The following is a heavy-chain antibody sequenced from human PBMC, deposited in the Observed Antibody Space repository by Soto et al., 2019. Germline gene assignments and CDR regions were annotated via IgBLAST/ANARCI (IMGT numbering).Heavy chain of an antibody. V-gene: IGHV4-34*01. J-gene: IGHJ6*03. Sequence: SETLSLTCAVYGGSFSGYYWSWIRQPPGKGLEWIGEINHSGSTNYNPSLKSRVTISVDTSKNQFSLKLSPVTAADTAVYYCARGQRDGYYYYMDVWGKETTVTVSS. CDR3: ARGQRDGYYYYMDV. CDR2: INHSGST. CDR1: GGSFSGYY.